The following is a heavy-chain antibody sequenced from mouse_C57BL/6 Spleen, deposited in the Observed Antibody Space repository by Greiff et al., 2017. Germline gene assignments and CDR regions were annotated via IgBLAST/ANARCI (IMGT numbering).Heavy chain of an antibody. Sequence: EVQLHQSGPELVKPGASVKIPCKASGYTFTDYNMDWVKQSHGKSLEWIGDINPNNGGTIYNQKFKGKATLTVDKSSSTAYMELRSLTSEDTAVYYCARSNYDGPCFAYWGQGTLVTVSA. CDR3: ARSNYDGPCFAY. V-gene: IGHV1-18*01. J-gene: IGHJ3*01. D-gene: IGHD1-2*01. CDR2: INPNNGGT. CDR1: GYTFTDYN.